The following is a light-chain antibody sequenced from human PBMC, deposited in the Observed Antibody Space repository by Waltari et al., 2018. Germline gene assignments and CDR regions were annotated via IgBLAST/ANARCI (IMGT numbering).Light chain of an antibody. CDR3: QQRRNWPLT. V-gene: IGKV3-11*01. CDR2: DAS. J-gene: IGKJ4*01. CDR1: QSVGTY. Sequence: SCRACQSVGTYLAWYQQRPGQSPRLLIYDASYRASGIPARFSGSGSETDFTLSISSLQPEDFAVYYCQQRRNWPLTFGGGTRVQI.